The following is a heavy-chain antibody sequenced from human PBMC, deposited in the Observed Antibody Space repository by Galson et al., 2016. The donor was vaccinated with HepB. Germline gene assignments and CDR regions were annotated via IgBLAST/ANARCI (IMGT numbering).Heavy chain of an antibody. Sequence: ETLSLTCTVSGGSISSSNYFWGWIRQPPGKGLEWIGSMSYRGSTYYNPSLKSRITISGDTSKNQFSLKLSPVTAADTAVYYCARDWNDVNFADWGQGTLVTVSS. J-gene: IGHJ4*02. CDR2: MSYRGST. V-gene: IGHV4-39*07. CDR3: ARDWNDVNFAD. D-gene: IGHD1-1*01. CDR1: GGSISSSNYF.